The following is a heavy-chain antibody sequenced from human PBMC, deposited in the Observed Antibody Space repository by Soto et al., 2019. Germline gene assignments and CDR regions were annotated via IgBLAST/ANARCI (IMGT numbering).Heavy chain of an antibody. J-gene: IGHJ4*02. CDR3: FTDRELRPAY. CDR1: GFTFSSYS. D-gene: IGHD1-7*01. V-gene: IGHV3-15*06. CDR2: FKSKIDGGTI. Sequence: PGGSLRLSCAASGFTFSSYSMNWARQAPGKGLEWVGLFKSKIDGGTIHYAAPLKGRFTISRDDSKNMFYLQMNSLKVEDTAVYYCFTDRELRPAYWGQGTLVTVSS.